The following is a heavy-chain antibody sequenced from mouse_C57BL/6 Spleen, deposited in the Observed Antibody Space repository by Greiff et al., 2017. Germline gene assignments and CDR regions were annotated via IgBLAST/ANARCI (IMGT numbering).Heavy chain of an antibody. V-gene: IGHV5-4*01. CDR1: GFTFSSYA. J-gene: IGHJ3*01. Sequence: EVHLVESGGGLVKPGGSLKLSCAASGFTFSSYAMSWVRQTPEKRLAWVATISDGGSYTYYPDNVKGRFTISRDNAKNNLYLQMSHLKSEDTAMYYCARDYYGSSSPFAYWGQGTLVTVSA. D-gene: IGHD1-1*01. CDR2: ISDGGSYT. CDR3: ARDYYGSSSPFAY.